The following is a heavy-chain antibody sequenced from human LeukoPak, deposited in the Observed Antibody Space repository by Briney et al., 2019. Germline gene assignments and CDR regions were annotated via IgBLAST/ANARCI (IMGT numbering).Heavy chain of an antibody. CDR1: GFPFSSYG. Sequence: GGSLRLSCAASGFPFSSYGMNWVRQAPGKGLEWVSSISSSSYIYYADSVKGRFTISRDNAKNSLYLQMNSQRAEDTAVYYCARAREYCSSTSCLIYYFDYWGQGTLVTVSS. D-gene: IGHD2-2*01. CDR3: ARAREYCSSTSCLIYYFDY. CDR2: ISSSSYI. J-gene: IGHJ4*02. V-gene: IGHV3-21*01.